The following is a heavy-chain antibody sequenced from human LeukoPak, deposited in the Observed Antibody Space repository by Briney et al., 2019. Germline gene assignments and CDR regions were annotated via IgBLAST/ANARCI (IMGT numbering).Heavy chain of an antibody. V-gene: IGHV1-69*04. CDR1: GGTFSSYA. Sequence: SSGKVSCKASGGTFSSYAISWVRQAPGQGLEWMGRIIPILGIANYAQKFQGRVTITADKSTSTAYMELRSLRCDDTAVYYCARGWELSIWGQGTLVTVSS. CDR2: IIPILGIA. CDR3: ARGWELSI. D-gene: IGHD1-26*01. J-gene: IGHJ3*02.